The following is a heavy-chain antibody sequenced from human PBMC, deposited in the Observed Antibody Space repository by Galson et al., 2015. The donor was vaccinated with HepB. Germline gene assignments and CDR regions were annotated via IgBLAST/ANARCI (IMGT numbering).Heavy chain of an antibody. V-gene: IGHV3-30*03. CDR3: ARRMITFGGVTWFDP. J-gene: IGHJ5*02. Sequence: SLRLSCAASGFTFSSYGMHWVRQAPGKGLEWVAVISYDGSEKYYVDSVKGRFTISRDNAKNSLYLQMNSLRAEDTAVYYCARRMITFGGVTWFDPWGQGTLVTVSS. CDR2: ISYDGSEK. CDR1: GFTFSSYG. D-gene: IGHD3-16*01.